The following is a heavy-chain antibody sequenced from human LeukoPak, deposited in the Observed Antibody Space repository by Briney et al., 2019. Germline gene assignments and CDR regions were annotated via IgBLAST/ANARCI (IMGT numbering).Heavy chain of an antibody. D-gene: IGHD1-26*01. CDR1: GLSFNAYA. CDR2: IGNGGSYT. J-gene: IGHJ2*01. CDR3: AKRATHGGPGYFDL. Sequence: GGSLRLSCAASGLSFNAYAMSWVRQAPGEGLEWVSGIGNGGSYTYYADFVKGRFTISRDNSKYTLFLQMNSLRAEDTAIYYCAKRATHGGPGYFDLWGRGTLVTVSS. V-gene: IGHV3-23*03.